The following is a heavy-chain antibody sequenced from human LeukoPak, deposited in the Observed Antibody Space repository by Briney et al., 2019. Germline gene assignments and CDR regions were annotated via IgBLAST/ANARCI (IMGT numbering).Heavy chain of an antibody. CDR1: GYTFTSHY. V-gene: IGHV1-46*01. J-gene: IGHJ5*02. CDR2: INPSGGST. Sequence: GASVKVSCRPSGYTFTSHYIHWVRQAPGPGLERMGVINPSGGSTTYAQKFQGRVTMARDMSTSTMYMELSSLRSEDTAVYYCARVGTVTTPSSGWFDPWGQGTLVTVSS. CDR3: ARVGTVTTPSSGWFDP. D-gene: IGHD4-17*01.